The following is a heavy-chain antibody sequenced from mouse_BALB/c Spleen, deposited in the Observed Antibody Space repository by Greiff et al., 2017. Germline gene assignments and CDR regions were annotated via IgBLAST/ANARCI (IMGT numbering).Heavy chain of an antibody. Sequence: EVQLVESGGGLVKPGGSLKLSCAASGFTFSSYAMSWVRQSPEKRLEWVAEISSGGSYTYYPDTVTGRFTISRDNAKNTLYLEMSSLRSEDTAMYYCARVYGKDWYFDVWGAGTTVTVSS. J-gene: IGHJ1*01. CDR2: ISSGGSYT. CDR3: ARVYGKDWYFDV. CDR1: GFTFSSYA. D-gene: IGHD2-10*02. V-gene: IGHV5-9-4*01.